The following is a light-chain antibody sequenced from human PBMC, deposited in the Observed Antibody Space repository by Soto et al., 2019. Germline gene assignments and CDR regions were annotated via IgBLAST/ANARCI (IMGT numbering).Light chain of an antibody. Sequence: EIVFTQSPATLSFSPCERATLSCGASQSVSSYLAWYQQKPGQAPRLLIYDASNRATGIPARFSGSGSGTDFTLTISSLEPEDFAVYYCQQRSNWPLTFGGGTKVDIK. J-gene: IGKJ4*01. CDR3: QQRSNWPLT. CDR1: QSVSSY. V-gene: IGKV3-11*01. CDR2: DAS.